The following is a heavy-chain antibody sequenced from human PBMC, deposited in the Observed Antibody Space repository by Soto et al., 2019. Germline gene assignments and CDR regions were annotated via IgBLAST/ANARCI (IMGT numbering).Heavy chain of an antibody. CDR3: AKDAYYGSGSYLYGMDV. CDR1: GFTFSSYG. J-gene: IGHJ6*02. D-gene: IGHD3-10*01. V-gene: IGHV3-30*18. CDR2: ISYDGSNK. Sequence: SGGSLRLSCAASGFTFSSYGMHWVRQAPGKGLEWVAVISYDGSNKYYADSVKGRFTISRDNSKNTLYLQMNSLRAEDTAVYYCAKDAYYGSGSYLYGMDVWGQGTTVTVSS.